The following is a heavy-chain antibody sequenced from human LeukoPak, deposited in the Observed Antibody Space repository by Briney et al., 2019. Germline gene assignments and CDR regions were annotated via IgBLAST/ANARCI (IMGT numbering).Heavy chain of an antibody. V-gene: IGHV5-51*01. J-gene: IGHJ6*03. Sequence: GESLKISCKGSGYSFTSYWIGWVRQMPGKGLEWMGIIHPGDSDTRYSPSFQGQVTISADKSISTAYLQWSSLKATDTAIYYCARAGTYYYYHMDVWGKGTTVTVFS. CDR3: ARAGTYYYYHMDV. CDR1: GYSFTSYW. D-gene: IGHD6-19*01. CDR2: IHPGDSDT.